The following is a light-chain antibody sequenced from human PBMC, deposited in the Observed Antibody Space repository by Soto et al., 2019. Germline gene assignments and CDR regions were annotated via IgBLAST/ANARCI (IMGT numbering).Light chain of an antibody. CDR1: QSLVHSDGIAY. CDR3: MQGTHWPIT. J-gene: IGKJ5*01. CDR2: KVS. Sequence: DVVMTQSPLSLPFTLAQPSCISCRSNQSLVHSDGIAYFSWFQQRPGRSPGRLIYKVSNRDSGVLARFSGSGSGTDFALKISRVAAEDVGVYYCMQGTHWPITFGQGTRLEI. V-gene: IGKV2-30*02.